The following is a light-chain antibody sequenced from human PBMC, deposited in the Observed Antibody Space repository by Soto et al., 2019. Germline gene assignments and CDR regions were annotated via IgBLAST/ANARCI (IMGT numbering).Light chain of an antibody. J-gene: IGLJ2*01. CDR3: SSYTTSSTLV. Sequence: QPASVSGSPGQSITISCIGTSSDVGGYNYVSWYQQHPGKAPKLMIYEVTNRPSGVSNRFSGSKSDNTASLTISGLQAEDEADYFCSSYTTSSTLVFGGGTKVTVL. V-gene: IGLV2-14*01. CDR1: SSDVGGYNY. CDR2: EVT.